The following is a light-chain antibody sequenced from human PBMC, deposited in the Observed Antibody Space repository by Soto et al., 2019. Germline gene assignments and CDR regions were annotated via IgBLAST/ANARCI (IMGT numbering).Light chain of an antibody. CDR2: EVS. V-gene: IGLV2-8*01. Sequence: QSALTQPPSASGSPGQSVTSSCTGTSSDVGGYDYVSWYQQHPGKAPKLLIYEVSKRPSGVPDRFSGYKSGNTASLTVSGLQAEDEADYYCSSYAGSNTVVFGGGTKLT. J-gene: IGLJ2*01. CDR1: SSDVGGYDY. CDR3: SSYAGSNTVV.